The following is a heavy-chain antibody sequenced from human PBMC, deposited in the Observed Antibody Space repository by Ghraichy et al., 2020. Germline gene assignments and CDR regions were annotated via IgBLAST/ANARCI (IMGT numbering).Heavy chain of an antibody. CDR1: GGSISGYY. CDR2: IYYSGST. D-gene: IGHD3-10*01. J-gene: IGHJ5*02. V-gene: IGHV4-59*08. CDR3: ARHASGSFITFDP. Sequence: SETLSLTCTVSGGSISGYYWSWIRQPPGRGLEWIGYIYYSGSTNYNPSLKSRVTVSLDKSKKQISLKLNSVTAADTAVYFCARHASGSFITFDPWGQGTLVTVSS.